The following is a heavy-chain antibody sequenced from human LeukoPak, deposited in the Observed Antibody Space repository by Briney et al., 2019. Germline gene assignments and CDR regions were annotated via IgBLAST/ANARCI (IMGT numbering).Heavy chain of an antibody. D-gene: IGHD2-21*02. CDR3: ARDRGGDYLYFQH. J-gene: IGHJ1*01. V-gene: IGHV3-20*04. CDR1: GFTFSSYN. Sequence: PGGSLRLSCAASGFTFSSYNMNWVRQAPGKGLEWVSGINWNGARTGYADSVTGRFTISRDNRKNSLYLQMNSLRAEDTALYYCARDRGGDYLYFQHWGQGTLVTVSS. CDR2: INWNGART.